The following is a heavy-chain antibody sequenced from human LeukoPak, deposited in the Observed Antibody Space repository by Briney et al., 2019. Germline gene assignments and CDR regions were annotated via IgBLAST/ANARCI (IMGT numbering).Heavy chain of an antibody. V-gene: IGHV3-53*01. CDR1: GFTFSDYY. J-gene: IGHJ5*02. D-gene: IGHD5-24*01. Sequence: GGSLRLSCAASGFTFSDYYMSWIRQAPGKGLEWVSIIYPNGYTYYADSVKGRFTISRDNSKNTLYLQMNSLRAEDTALYFCARDNSPSDGYILFDDWGQGTLVTVSS. CDR2: IYPNGYT. CDR3: ARDNSPSDGYILFDD.